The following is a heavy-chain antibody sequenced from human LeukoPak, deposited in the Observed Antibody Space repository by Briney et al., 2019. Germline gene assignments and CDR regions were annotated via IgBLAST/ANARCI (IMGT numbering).Heavy chain of an antibody. CDR2: IYYSGST. J-gene: IGHJ4*02. D-gene: IGHD3-3*01. V-gene: IGHV4-39*01. CDR1: GGSISSSSYY. Sequence: SETLSLTCTVSGGSISSSSYYWGWIRQPPGKGLEWIGSIYYSGSTYYNPSLKSRVTISVDTSKNQFSLKLSSVTAADTAVYYCATFGYDFWSGYYPSYFDYWGQGTLVTVSS. CDR3: ATFGYDFWSGYYPSYFDY.